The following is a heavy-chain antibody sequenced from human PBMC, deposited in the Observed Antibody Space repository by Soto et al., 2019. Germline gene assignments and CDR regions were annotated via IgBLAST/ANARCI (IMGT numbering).Heavy chain of an antibody. CDR3: ARILTMQASDG. CDR1: GFTFSTYA. D-gene: IGHD2-15*01. CDR2: ISADGIGA. J-gene: IGHJ6*02. Sequence: PGGSLRLSCAASGFTFSTYAMTWVRRAPERGLEWVSSISADGIGAYYADSVRGRFTISRDNSKNILFLQMNSLRAEDTAVYYGARILTMQASDGWGQGTTVPVSS. V-gene: IGHV3-23*01.